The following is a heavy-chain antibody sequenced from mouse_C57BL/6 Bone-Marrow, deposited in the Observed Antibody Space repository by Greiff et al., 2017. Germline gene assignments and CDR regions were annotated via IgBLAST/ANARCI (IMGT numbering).Heavy chain of an antibody. CDR1: GFSLTSYG. J-gene: IGHJ4*01. Sequence: VQLKESGPGLVQPSQSLSITCTVSGFSLTSYGVHWVRQSPGKGLEWLGVIWSGGSTDYNAAFISRLSISKDNSKSQVFFKMNSLQADDTAIYYCARKGGTYGNYDAMDYWGQGTSVTVSS. CDR2: IWSGGST. CDR3: ARKGGTYGNYDAMDY. D-gene: IGHD2-1*01. V-gene: IGHV2-2*01.